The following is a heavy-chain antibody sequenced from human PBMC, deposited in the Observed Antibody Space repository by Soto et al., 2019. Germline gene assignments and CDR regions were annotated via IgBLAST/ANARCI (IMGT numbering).Heavy chain of an antibody. CDR3: ATDAMYSSSRLYRPVSDY. J-gene: IGHJ4*02. V-gene: IGHV1-69*02. CDR1: GGTFSSYT. D-gene: IGHD6-13*01. CDR2: IIPILGIA. Sequence: QVQLVQSGAEVKKPGSSVKVSCKASGGTFSSYTISWVRQAPGQGLEWMGRIIPILGIANYAKKCQGRVTITADKSTSTAYMELSSLRSEDTAVYYCATDAMYSSSRLYRPVSDYWGQGTLVTVSS.